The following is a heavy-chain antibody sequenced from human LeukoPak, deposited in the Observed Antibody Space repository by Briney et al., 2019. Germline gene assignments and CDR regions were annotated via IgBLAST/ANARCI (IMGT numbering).Heavy chain of an antibody. Sequence: ASVKVSCKASGGTFSSYAISWVRQDPGQGLEWMGGIIPIFGTANYAQKFWGRVTITTDESTSTAYMELSSLRSEDTAVYYCAIAPIVGAYSTYFDYWGQGTLVTVSA. J-gene: IGHJ4*02. V-gene: IGHV1-69*05. CDR3: AIAPIVGAYSTYFDY. D-gene: IGHD1-26*01. CDR2: IIPIFGTA. CDR1: GGTFSSYA.